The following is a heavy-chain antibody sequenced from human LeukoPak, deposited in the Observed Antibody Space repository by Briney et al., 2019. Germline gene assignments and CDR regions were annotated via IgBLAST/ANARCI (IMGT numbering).Heavy chain of an antibody. D-gene: IGHD2-15*01. CDR2: ISAYNGNT. CDR1: GGTFSSYA. Sequence: GASVKVSCKASGGTFSSYAISWVRQAPGQGLEWMGWISAYNGNTNYAQKLQGRVTMTTDTSTSTAYMELRSLRSDATAVYYCARTDPPAATYYYYGMDVWGQGTTVTVSS. CDR3: ARTDPPAATYYYYGMDV. V-gene: IGHV1-18*01. J-gene: IGHJ6*02.